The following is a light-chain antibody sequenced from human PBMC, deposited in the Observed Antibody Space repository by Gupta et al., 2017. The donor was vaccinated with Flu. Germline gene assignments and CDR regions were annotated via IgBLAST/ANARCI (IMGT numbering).Light chain of an antibody. CDR3: QQRSNWPTLT. Sequence: EVVLTQSPVTLSLSPGERATLSCRASEYISNYLAWYQQKPGQAPRLLIYDASNRATGIPARFSGSGSGTDFTLTIRSRHPEDFAVYYCQQRSNWPTLTFGGGTKVEI. CDR2: DAS. V-gene: IGKV3-11*01. J-gene: IGKJ4*01. CDR1: EYISNY.